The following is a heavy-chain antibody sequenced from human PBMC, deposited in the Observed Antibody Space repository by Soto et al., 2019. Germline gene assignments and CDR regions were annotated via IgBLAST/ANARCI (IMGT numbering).Heavy chain of an antibody. V-gene: IGHV5-10-1*01. J-gene: IGHJ6*02. D-gene: IGHD2-2*01. CDR2: IDPSDSYT. CDR1: GYSFTSYW. Sequence: GESLKISCKGSGYSFTSYWISWVRQMPGKGLEWMGRIDPSDSYTNYSPSFQGHVTISADKSISTAYLQWSSLKASDTAMYYCARPAGPYYYYYGMDVWGQGTHVTVSS. CDR3: ARPAGPYYYYYGMDV.